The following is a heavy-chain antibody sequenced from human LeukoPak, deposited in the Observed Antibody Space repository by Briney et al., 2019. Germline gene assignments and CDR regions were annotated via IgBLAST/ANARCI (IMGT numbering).Heavy chain of an antibody. CDR3: ARGGALGMDV. J-gene: IGHJ6*02. Sequence: GGSLGLSCAASGFTFSDYYMTWIRQAPGKGLEWVSYISGVASDIYYGDSVKGRFTISRDNAKNSVYLQMNSLRAEDTAVYYCARGGALGMDVWGQGTTVTVSS. CDR1: GFTFSDYY. V-gene: IGHV3-11*01. D-gene: IGHD1-26*01. CDR2: ISGVASDI.